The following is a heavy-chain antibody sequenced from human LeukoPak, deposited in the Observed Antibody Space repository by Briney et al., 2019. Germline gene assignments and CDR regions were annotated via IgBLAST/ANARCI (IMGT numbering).Heavy chain of an antibody. CDR3: ARYASGSYYYGMDV. CDR1: GGSISPYY. D-gene: IGHD3-10*01. V-gene: IGHV4-59*01. CDR2: IYYSGST. J-gene: IGHJ6*02. Sequence: SETLSLTCTVSGGSISPYYWSWIRQPPGKGLEWIGYIYYSGSTNYNPSLKSRVTISVDTSKNQFSLKLSSVTAADTAVYYCARYASGSYYYGMDVWGQGTTVTVSS.